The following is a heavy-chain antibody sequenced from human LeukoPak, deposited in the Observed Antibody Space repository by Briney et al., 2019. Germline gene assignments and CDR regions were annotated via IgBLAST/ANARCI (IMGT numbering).Heavy chain of an antibody. CDR3: ARKTGMTGEAFDY. D-gene: IGHD1-1*01. CDR2: IKVDGSEK. CDR1: GFTFSNYW. Sequence: GGSLRLSCAASGFTFSNYWMSWVRQAPGKGLEWVANIKVDGSEKYYLDSVKGRFTISRDNAKNSVYLQVNSLRTEDTAVYYCARKTGMTGEAFDYWGQGTLVIVSS. J-gene: IGHJ4*02. V-gene: IGHV3-7*03.